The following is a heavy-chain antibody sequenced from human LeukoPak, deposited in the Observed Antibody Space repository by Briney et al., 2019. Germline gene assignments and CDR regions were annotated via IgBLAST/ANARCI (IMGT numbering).Heavy chain of an antibody. CDR1: VGSISSSSYY. CDR2: IYYSGST. D-gene: IGHD2-2*01. Sequence: SETLSLTCTVSVGSISSSSYYWGWIRPPPGKGLEWIGSIYYSGSTYYNPSLKSRVTISVDTSKNQFSLKLSSVTAADTAVYCCARRAPAVGGAFDIWGQGTMVTVSS. CDR3: ARRAPAVGGAFDI. J-gene: IGHJ3*02. V-gene: IGHV4-39*01.